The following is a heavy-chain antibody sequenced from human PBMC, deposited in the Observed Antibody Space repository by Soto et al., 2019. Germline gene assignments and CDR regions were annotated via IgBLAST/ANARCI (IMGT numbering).Heavy chain of an antibody. CDR1: GDSFSSGGYY. Sequence: QVLQQESGPGLVKPSQTLSLTCTVSGDSFSSGGYYWSWIRQHPGKGLEWIGYVFYSGTTYYSPSLKSRVSISVDTSKNQFSLSLSPVTAADTAVYYCARTTTYYDYIWGSYRPKDFDFWGQGTLVTVSS. J-gene: IGHJ4*02. V-gene: IGHV4-31*03. D-gene: IGHD3-16*02. CDR2: VFYSGTT. CDR3: ARTTTYYDYIWGSYRPKDFDF.